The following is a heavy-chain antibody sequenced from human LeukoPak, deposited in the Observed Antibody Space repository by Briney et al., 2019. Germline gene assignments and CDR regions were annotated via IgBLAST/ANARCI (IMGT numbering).Heavy chain of an antibody. D-gene: IGHD3-10*01. CDR1: GYTFTSYG. CDR3: ARERIELWFGELTPLDY. V-gene: IGHV1-18*01. CDR2: ISAYNGNT. Sequence: GASVKVSCKASGYTFTSYGISWVRQAPGQGLEWMGWISAYNGNTNYAQKFQGRVTMTRDTSTSTVYMELSSLRSEDTAVYYCARERIELWFGELTPLDYWGQGTLVTVSS. J-gene: IGHJ4*02.